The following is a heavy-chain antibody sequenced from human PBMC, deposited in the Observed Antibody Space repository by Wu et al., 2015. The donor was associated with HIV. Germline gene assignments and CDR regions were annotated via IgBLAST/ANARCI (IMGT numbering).Heavy chain of an antibody. Sequence: QVQLVQFGAEVKKPGSSVKVICKASGDGFRGYAISWVRRAPGQGLEWMGGINPLFQTTKHAQKFQGRLRITTDESKTTAYLELNSLKSEDTAVYYCARNTDSVATSLYSLGVWGPGTTVIVSS. J-gene: IGHJ6*02. CDR2: INPLFQTT. CDR3: ARNTDSVATSLYSLGV. D-gene: IGHD6-19*01. V-gene: IGHV1-69*05. CDR1: GDGFRGYA.